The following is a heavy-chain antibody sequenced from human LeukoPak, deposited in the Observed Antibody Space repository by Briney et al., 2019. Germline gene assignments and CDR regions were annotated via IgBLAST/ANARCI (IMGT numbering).Heavy chain of an antibody. D-gene: IGHD1-1*01. Sequence: GGSLRLSCVASGFTFSSYSMNWVRQAPGKGREWVSSISSSSSYKYYTDSVKGRLTISRDNAKNSLYLQMNSLRAEDTAVYYCARSAAGTYYWGQGTLVTVSS. CDR2: ISSSSSYK. V-gene: IGHV3-21*01. CDR3: ARSAAGTYY. CDR1: GFTFSSYS. J-gene: IGHJ4*02.